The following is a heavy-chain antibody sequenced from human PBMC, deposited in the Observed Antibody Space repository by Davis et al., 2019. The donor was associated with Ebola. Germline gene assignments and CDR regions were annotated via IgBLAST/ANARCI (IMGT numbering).Heavy chain of an antibody. CDR2: IYYSGST. V-gene: IGHV4-59*12. J-gene: IGHJ3*02. D-gene: IGHD6-19*01. CDR3: ARGGWYRGLGDAFDI. Sequence: ESLKISCAASGFTFSDYYMSWIRQAPGKGLEWIGYIYYSGSTNYNPSLKSRVTISVDTSKNQFSLKLSSVTAADTAVYYCARGGWYRGLGDAFDIWGQGTMVTVSS. CDR1: GFTFSDYY.